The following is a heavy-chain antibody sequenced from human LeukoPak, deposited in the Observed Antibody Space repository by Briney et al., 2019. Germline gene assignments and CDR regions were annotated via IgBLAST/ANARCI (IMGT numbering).Heavy chain of an antibody. J-gene: IGHJ4*02. CDR2: IYYSGST. Sequence: SETLSLTCTVSGGSISSYYWSWIRQPPGKGLEWIGYIYYSGSTNYNPSLKSRVTISVDTSKNQFSLKLSSVTAADTAVYYCARTLVGYGSGSYNWVFDYWGQGTLVTVSS. V-gene: IGHV4-59*01. CDR1: GGSISSYY. CDR3: ARTLVGYGSGSYNWVFDY. D-gene: IGHD3-10*01.